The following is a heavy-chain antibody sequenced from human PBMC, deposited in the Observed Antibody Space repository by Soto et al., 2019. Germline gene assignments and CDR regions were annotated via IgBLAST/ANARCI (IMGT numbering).Heavy chain of an antibody. V-gene: IGHV3-9*01. CDR2: ISWNSGSI. CDR1: GFTFDDYA. D-gene: IGHD1-1*01. J-gene: IGHJ4*02. Sequence: EVQLVESGGGLVQPGRSLRLSCAASGFTFDDYAMHWVRQAPGKGLEWVSGISWNSGSIGYADSVKGRFTISRDNAKNSLYLQMNSLRAEDTALYYCAKGHPNWNDGVYYFDYWGQGTLVTVSS. CDR3: AKGHPNWNDGVYYFDY.